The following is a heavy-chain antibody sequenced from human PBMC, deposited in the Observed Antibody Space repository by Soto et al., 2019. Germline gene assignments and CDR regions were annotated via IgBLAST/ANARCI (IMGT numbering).Heavy chain of an antibody. CDR3: ARDSCNGGTCYYYGMDV. CDR2: INADNGNT. D-gene: IGHD2-15*01. Sequence: QVQLVQSGAEEKKPGASVQISCKASGYTFTSYAMHWVRQAPGQRLEWMGWINADNGNTKFSQKFQDRVTITRDTSATTAYMELSSLTSEDTAVYYCARDSCNGGTCYYYGMDVWGQGTTVTVSS. CDR1: GYTFTSYA. J-gene: IGHJ6*02. V-gene: IGHV1-3*05.